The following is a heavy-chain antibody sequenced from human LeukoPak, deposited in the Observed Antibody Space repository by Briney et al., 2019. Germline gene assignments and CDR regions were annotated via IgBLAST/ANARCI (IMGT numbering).Heavy chain of an antibody. CDR2: IIPIFGTA. D-gene: IGHD1-1*01. CDR3: ATDAQTYNLQY. J-gene: IGHJ4*02. Sequence: SVKVSCKASGGTFSSYAISWVRQAPGQGLEWMGGIIPIFGTANYAQKFQGRVTMTEDTSTDTAYMELSSLRSEDTAVYYCATDAQTYNLQYWGQGTLVTVSS. CDR1: GGTFSSYA. V-gene: IGHV1-69*06.